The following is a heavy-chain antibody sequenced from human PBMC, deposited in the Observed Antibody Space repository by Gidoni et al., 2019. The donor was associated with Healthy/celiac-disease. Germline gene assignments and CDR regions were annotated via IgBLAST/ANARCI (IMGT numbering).Heavy chain of an antibody. V-gene: IGHV3-9*01. CDR2: ISWNSGSR. D-gene: IGHD3-9*01. CDR1: GFSFDDYA. CDR3: AKGGGLRYFDWLFYLDY. J-gene: IGHJ4*02. Sequence: EVQLVESGGGLVQPGRSLRLSCAASGFSFDDYAMHWVRQAPAKGLEWVAGISWNSGSRGYADSVKGRFTISRDNAKNSLYLQMNSLRAEDTALYYCAKGGGLRYFDWLFYLDYWGQGTLVTVSS.